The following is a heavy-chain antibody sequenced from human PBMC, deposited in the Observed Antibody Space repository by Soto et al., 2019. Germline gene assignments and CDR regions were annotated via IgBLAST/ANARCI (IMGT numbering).Heavy chain of an antibody. J-gene: IGHJ4*02. V-gene: IGHV3-23*01. D-gene: IGHD1-1*01. Sequence: EVQLLESGGDFVQPGGSLRLSCAASGFTFRTFAMGWVRQAPGRGLEWLSLISGDSDQTYYANSVKGRFTVSRDNSRNTLHLQMNSLRVDDTAIYYCVPQDFRSATGTTWGQGTLVTVSS. CDR2: ISGDSDQT. CDR3: VPQDFRSATGTT. CDR1: GFTFRTFA.